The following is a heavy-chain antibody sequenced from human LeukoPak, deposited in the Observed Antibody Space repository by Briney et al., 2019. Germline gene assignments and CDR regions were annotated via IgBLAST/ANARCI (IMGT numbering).Heavy chain of an antibody. CDR1: GYTFTSYG. J-gene: IGHJ4*02. D-gene: IGHD3-10*01. CDR2: ISAYNGNT. Sequence: ASVKVSCKASGYTFTSYGISWVRQAPGRGLEWMGWISAYNGNTNYAQKLQGRVTMTTDTSTSTAYMELRSLRSDDTAVYYCAIDHGMVRGVIIQTRFDYWGQGTLVTVSS. V-gene: IGHV1-18*01. CDR3: AIDHGMVRGVIIQTRFDY.